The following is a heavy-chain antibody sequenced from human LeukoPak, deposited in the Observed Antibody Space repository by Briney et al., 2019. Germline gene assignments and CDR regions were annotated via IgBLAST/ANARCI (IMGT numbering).Heavy chain of an antibody. CDR2: INHSGST. D-gene: IGHD3-10*01. CDR1: GGSFSGYY. CDR3: ARVRGTPLRVDL. Sequence: SETLSLTCAVYGGSFSGYYWSWIRQPPGRGLEWIGEINHSGSTNYNPSLKSRVTISVDTSKNQFSLKLSSVTAADTAVYYSARVRGTPLRVDLWGRGTLVTVSS. J-gene: IGHJ2*01. V-gene: IGHV4-34*01.